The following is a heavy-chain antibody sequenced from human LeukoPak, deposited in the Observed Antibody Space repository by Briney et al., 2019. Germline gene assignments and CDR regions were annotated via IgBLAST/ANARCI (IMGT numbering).Heavy chain of an antibody. CDR2: INPNSGDT. Sequence: GASVKVSCKASGYTFTDYYMHWVRQAPGQGFEWMGWINPNSGDTNYAQKFQGRVTMTRDTSISTAYMALSRLNSDDTAIYYCAREEDIEVLIARPFDSWGQGTLVTVSS. J-gene: IGHJ4*02. V-gene: IGHV1-2*02. CDR3: AREEDIEVLIARPFDS. CDR1: GYTFTDYY. D-gene: IGHD2-21*01.